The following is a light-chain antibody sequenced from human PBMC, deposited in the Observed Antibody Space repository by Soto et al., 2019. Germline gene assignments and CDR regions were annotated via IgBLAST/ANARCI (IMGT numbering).Light chain of an antibody. CDR2: EVT. Sequence: QSVLTQPASVSGSPGQSITISCTGTTNDVGGYNYVSWYQQHPGKAPKLLIFEVTSRPSGVSHRFSGSKSGNTASLTISALQAEDEADYFCTSYTSSTSLPYVFGTGTKVTVL. CDR3: TSYTSSTSLPYV. J-gene: IGLJ1*01. CDR1: TNDVGGYNY. V-gene: IGLV2-14*01.